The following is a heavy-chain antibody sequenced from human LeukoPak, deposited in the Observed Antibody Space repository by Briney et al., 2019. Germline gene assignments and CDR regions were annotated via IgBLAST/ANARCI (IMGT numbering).Heavy chain of an antibody. CDR2: TYYSGST. J-gene: IGHJ3*02. V-gene: IGHV4-59*01. Sequence: SETLSLTCTVSSGSISTYYWSWIRQSPGKGLEWIGYTYYSGSTTFNPSLKSRVTISVDTSKNQFSLKLTSVTAADTAVYYCARDVPVQTSDAFDIWGQGTMVTVSS. CDR3: ARDVPVQTSDAFDI. D-gene: IGHD1-1*01. CDR1: SGSISTYY.